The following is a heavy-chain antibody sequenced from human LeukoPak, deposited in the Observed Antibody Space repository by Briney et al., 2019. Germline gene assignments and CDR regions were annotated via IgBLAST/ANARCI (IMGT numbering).Heavy chain of an antibody. CDR2: ISGSGGST. V-gene: IGHV3-23*01. CDR3: AKEGALGYCSSTSCEDAFDI. J-gene: IGHJ3*02. D-gene: IGHD2-2*01. CDR1: GFTFSSYA. Sequence: GGSLRLSCAASGFTFSSYAMSWVRQAPGKGLEWVSAISGSGGSTYYAHSVKGRFTISRDNSKNTLYLQMNSLRAEDTAVYYCAKEGALGYCSSTSCEDAFDIWGQGTMVTVSS.